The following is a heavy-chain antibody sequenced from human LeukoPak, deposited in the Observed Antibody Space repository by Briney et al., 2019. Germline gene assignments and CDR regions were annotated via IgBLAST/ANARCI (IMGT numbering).Heavy chain of an antibody. CDR2: ISYDGSGK. D-gene: IGHD3-16*01. CDR3: ARNLWGVAVAGAGKDV. J-gene: IGHJ6*02. V-gene: IGHV3-30*04. Sequence: GGFLRLSCVGAGFGFSNHVIHWVCQAPGQGLEWVSMISYDGSGKHYADSVGGRLTISRDNSKNTVYLQMDSLTAEDTAIYYCARNLWGVAVAGAGKDVWGQGTTVTVSS. CDR1: GFGFSNHV.